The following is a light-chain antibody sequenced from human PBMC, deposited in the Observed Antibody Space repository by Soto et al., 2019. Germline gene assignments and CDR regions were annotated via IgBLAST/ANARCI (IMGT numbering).Light chain of an antibody. J-gene: IGLJ3*02. CDR1: SSNIGAGYD. CDR3: ASWEDSLNGWV. CDR2: GNS. Sequence: QSVLTQPPSVSGAPGQRVTISCTGSSSNIGAGYDVHWYQQLPGTAPKLLIYGNSNRPSGVPDRFSGSRSGSSASLAISGLQSGDEADYYCASWEDSLNGWVIGGGTKLTVL. V-gene: IGLV1-40*01.